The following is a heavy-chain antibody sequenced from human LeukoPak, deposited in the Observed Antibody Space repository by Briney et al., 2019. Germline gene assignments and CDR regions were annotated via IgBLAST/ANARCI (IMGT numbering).Heavy chain of an antibody. V-gene: IGHV4-39*07. CDR1: GGSISSSSYY. CDR2: IHYSGST. CDR3: AREITWHMDV. D-gene: IGHD1-14*01. J-gene: IGHJ6*03. Sequence: SETLSLTCIVSGGSISSSSYYWGWIRQPPGKGLEWIGGIHYSGSTYYNPSLKSRVTISIDTSKNQFSLKLSSVTAADTAAYYCAREITWHMDVWGKGTTVTVSS.